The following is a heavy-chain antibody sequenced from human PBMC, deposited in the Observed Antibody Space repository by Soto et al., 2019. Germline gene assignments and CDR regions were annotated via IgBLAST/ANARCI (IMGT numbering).Heavy chain of an antibody. J-gene: IGHJ4*02. CDR1: GFSLSARGVG. V-gene: IGHV2-5*02. CDR3: ANPTPYSSSLIDY. CDR2: IYCDDDK. Sequence: QITLKESGPTLVTPTQTLTLTCTFSGFSLSARGVGVGWIRQPPGKSLEWLAFIYCDDDKRFSTSLKSRLPITKDTSKNQVALTMTNMDPVDTGTYYCANPTPYSSSLIDYWGQGTLVT. D-gene: IGHD6-6*01.